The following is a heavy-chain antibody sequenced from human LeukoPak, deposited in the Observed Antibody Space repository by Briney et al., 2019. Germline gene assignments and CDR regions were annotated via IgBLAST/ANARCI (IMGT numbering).Heavy chain of an antibody. CDR1: GGTFSSYA. V-gene: IGHV1-69*13. Sequence: RASVKVSCKASGGTFSSYAISWVRQAPGQGLEWMGGIIPIFGTANYAQKFQGRVTITADESTSTAYMELSSLRSEDTAVYYCARGPVSRAYYYYGMDAWGQGTTVTVSS. CDR2: IIPIFGTA. J-gene: IGHJ6*02. CDR3: ARGPVSRAYYYYGMDA.